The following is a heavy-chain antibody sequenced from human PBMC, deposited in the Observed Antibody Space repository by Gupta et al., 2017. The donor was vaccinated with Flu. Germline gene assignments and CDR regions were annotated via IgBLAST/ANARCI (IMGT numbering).Heavy chain of an antibody. V-gene: IGHV3-21*01. J-gene: IGHJ3*02. CDR2: ISSSSSYI. Sequence: EVQLVESGGGLVKPGGSLRLSCAASGFTFSSYSMNWVRQAPGKGLEWVSSISSSSSYIYYADSVKGRFTISRDNAKNSLYLQMNSLRAEDTAVYYCASRNRWELLSGNDAFDIWGQGTMVTVSS. D-gene: IGHD1-26*01. CDR3: ASRNRWELLSGNDAFDI. CDR1: GFTFSSYS.